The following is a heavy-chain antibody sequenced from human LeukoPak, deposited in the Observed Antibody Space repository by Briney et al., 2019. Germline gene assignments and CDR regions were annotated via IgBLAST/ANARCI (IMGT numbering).Heavy chain of an antibody. CDR3: ARGQGTTNFDY. CDR2: VYPSGTT. Sequence: SETLSFTCTVSGGSISSDPYYWNWIRQSAGRGLEWIGRVYPSGTTNYNPSLKSRVTISIDTSKNQFSLKLTSVTAADAAVYFCARGQGTTNFDYWGEGALVTVSS. V-gene: IGHV4-61*02. CDR1: GGSISSDPYY. J-gene: IGHJ4*02. D-gene: IGHD1-1*01.